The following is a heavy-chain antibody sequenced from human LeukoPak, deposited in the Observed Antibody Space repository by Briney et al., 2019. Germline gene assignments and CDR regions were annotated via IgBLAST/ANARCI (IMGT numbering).Heavy chain of an antibody. CDR2: IKQDGSEK. Sequence: GGSLRLSCAASGFTFSGYWMSWVRQAPGKGLEWVANIKQDGSEKYNVDSVRGRFTISRDNAKNSLFLQMDSLRVEDTAVYYCARDLAAGGPCNYWGQGTLVTVSS. CDR3: ARDLAAGGPCNY. V-gene: IGHV3-7*01. CDR1: GFTFSGYW. J-gene: IGHJ4*02. D-gene: IGHD6-13*01.